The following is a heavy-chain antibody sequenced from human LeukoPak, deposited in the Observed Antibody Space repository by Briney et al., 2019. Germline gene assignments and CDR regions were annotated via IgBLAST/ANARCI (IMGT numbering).Heavy chain of an antibody. CDR3: ARNTAEIDY. CDR2: IPGGSHTP. J-gene: IGHJ4*02. V-gene: IGHV3-23*01. Sequence: PGGSLRLSCAASGFIFSSHGMSWVRQAPGKGLEWVSGIPGGSHTPYYADSVKGRFTISRDNSKNTLYLQMNGLRAEDTAIYYCARNTAEIDYWGLGTLVTVSS. D-gene: IGHD5-24*01. CDR1: GFIFSSHG.